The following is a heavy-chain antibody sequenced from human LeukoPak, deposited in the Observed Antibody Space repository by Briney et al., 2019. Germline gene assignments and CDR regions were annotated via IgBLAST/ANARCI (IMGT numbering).Heavy chain of an antibody. J-gene: IGHJ4*02. CDR1: GYTFTSYA. CDR3: ASPIGYSGYDWIFDY. V-gene: IGHV1-3*01. D-gene: IGHD5-12*01. Sequence: ASVKVSCKASGYTFTSYAMHWVRQAPGQRLEWMGWINAGNGNTKYSQKFQGRVTITRDTSASTAYMELSSLRSEDTAVYYCASPIGYSGYDWIFDYWGLGTLVTVSS. CDR2: INAGNGNT.